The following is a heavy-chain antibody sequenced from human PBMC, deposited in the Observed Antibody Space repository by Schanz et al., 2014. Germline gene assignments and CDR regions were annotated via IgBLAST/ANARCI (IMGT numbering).Heavy chain of an antibody. Sequence: VQLLQSGAEVKKPGASMKVSCKASGYTFTTYYMLWVRQAPGQGLEWMGIINPSGGSTRYGQKFQGRITVTTDTSTSTVYLELSSLRSDDTAVYYCGRGCSRSYIDFWGQGTLITVSS. CDR1: GYTFTTYY. CDR3: GRGCSRSYIDF. J-gene: IGHJ4*02. CDR2: INPSGGST. D-gene: IGHD2-15*01. V-gene: IGHV1-46*03.